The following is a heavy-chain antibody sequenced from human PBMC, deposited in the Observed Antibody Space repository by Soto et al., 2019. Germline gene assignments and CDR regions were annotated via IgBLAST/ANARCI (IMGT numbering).Heavy chain of an antibody. CDR2: INAGSGNT. CDR1: GYTFTSYA. D-gene: IGHD3-16*01. Sequence: ASVKVSCKASGYTFTSYAMHWVRQAPGQRLEWMGWINAGSGNTKYAQKFQGWVTMTRDTSTSTAYMELSRLRSDDTAVYYCAREKILGGYYYYYYGMDVWGQGTTVTVSS. V-gene: IGHV1-3*01. CDR3: AREKILGGYYYYYYGMDV. J-gene: IGHJ6*02.